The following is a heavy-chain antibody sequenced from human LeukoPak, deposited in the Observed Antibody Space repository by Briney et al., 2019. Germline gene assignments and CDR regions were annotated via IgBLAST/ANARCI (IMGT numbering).Heavy chain of an antibody. CDR2: MNPNSGNT. CDR3: AGVAGSGSSTVY. J-gene: IGHJ4*02. Sequence: ASVTLSCKASGYTFTSYDINWVRQPAGQGLEWMGWMNPNSGNTVYAQKFQGRVTMTRNTCISTAYVELTRLRSEETAVYYCAGVAGSGSSTVYWGQGTLVTVSS. CDR1: GYTFTSYD. V-gene: IGHV1-8*01. D-gene: IGHD3-10*01.